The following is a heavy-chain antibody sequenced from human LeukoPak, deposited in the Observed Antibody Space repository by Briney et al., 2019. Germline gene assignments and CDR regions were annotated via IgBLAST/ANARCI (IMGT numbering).Heavy chain of an antibody. V-gene: IGHV3-21*01. CDR2: ISSSSSYI. CDR1: GFTFSSYS. Sequence: GGSLRLSCAASGFTFSSYSMNWVRQAPGKGLEWVSSISSSSSYIYYADSVKGRFTISRDNAKNSLYLQTNSLRAEDTAVYYCASRPYGSGSFDYWGQGTLVTVSS. D-gene: IGHD3-10*01. CDR3: ASRPYGSGSFDY. J-gene: IGHJ4*02.